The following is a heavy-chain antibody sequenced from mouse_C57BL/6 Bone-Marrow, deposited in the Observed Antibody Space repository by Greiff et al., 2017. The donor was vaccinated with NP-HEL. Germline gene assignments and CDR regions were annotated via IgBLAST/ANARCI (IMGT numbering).Heavy chain of an antibody. Sequence: VQLQQSGAELVRPGASVKLSCTASGFNIKDDYMHWVKQRPEQGLEWIGWIDPENGDTEYASKFQGKATITSDTSSNTAYLQLSRLTSEDTAVYYCTTYYYGSTLDYWGQGTTLTVSS. V-gene: IGHV14-4*01. CDR2: IDPENGDT. CDR1: GFNIKDDY. CDR3: TTYYYGSTLDY. D-gene: IGHD1-1*01. J-gene: IGHJ2*01.